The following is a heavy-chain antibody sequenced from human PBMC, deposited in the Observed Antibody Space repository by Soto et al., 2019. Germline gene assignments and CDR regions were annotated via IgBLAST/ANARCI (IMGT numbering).Heavy chain of an antibody. CDR2: ISDGGGST. J-gene: IGHJ5*02. D-gene: IGHD3-9*01. Sequence: PGGSLRLSCAASGFTFSSYGMSWVRQAPGKGLEWVSVISDGGGSTFYADSVKGRFTISRDNSKNTLYLQMNSLGAEDTAVYYCAKAGGYDILTGYRNRFDPWGQGTLVTVSS. V-gene: IGHV3-23*01. CDR3: AKAGGYDILTGYRNRFDP. CDR1: GFTFSSYG.